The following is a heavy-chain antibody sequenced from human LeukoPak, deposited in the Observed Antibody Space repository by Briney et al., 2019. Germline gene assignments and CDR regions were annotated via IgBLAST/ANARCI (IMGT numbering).Heavy chain of an antibody. CDR2: ISAYNGNT. J-gene: IGHJ4*02. V-gene: IGHV1-18*01. CDR3: ARDLAYCGGDCYSEFDY. D-gene: IGHD2-21*02. Sequence: ASVKVSCKASGYTFTSYGISWVRQAPGQGVEWMGWISAYNGNTNYAQKLQGRVTMTTDTSTSTAYMELRSLRSDDTAVYYCARDLAYCGGDCYSEFDYWGQGTLVTVSS. CDR1: GYTFTSYG.